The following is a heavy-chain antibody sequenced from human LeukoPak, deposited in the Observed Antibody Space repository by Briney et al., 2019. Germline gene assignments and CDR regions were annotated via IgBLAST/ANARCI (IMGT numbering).Heavy chain of an antibody. CDR1: GGSITTYF. CDR3: AGARGGAYGFALDS. J-gene: IGHJ4*02. V-gene: IGHV4-59*01. CDR2: IYYTGNT. D-gene: IGHD3-10*01. Sequence: SETLSLTCTVSGGSITTYFWSWIRQPPGKGLECIGYIYYTGNTNYSPSLRNRVTISVDTSKNQFSLKLNSVTAADTALYFCAGARGGAYGFALDSWGQGTLVTVSS.